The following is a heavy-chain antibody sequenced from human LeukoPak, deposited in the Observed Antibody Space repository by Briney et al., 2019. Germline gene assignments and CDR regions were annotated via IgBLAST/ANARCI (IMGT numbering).Heavy chain of an antibody. V-gene: IGHV5-51*01. Sequence: GESLKISCKGSGYSFSIYWIGWVRQMPGKGLEWMGIIYPDDSDTRYSPSSQGQVTISADKSISTAFLQWSSLKASDTAMYYCARLDYYGSSYYFDYWGQGTLVTVSS. CDR3: ARLDYYGSSYYFDY. D-gene: IGHD3-10*01. J-gene: IGHJ4*02. CDR2: IYPDDSDT. CDR1: GYSFSIYW.